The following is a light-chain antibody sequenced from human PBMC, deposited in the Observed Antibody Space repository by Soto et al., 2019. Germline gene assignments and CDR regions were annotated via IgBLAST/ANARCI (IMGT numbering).Light chain of an antibody. CDR2: AAS. V-gene: IGKV1-6*01. Sequence: AIQMTQSPSSLSASIGDRVRITCRASQAIRNELAWYQQKPGEPPRLLIYAASKLESGVSSRFAGSGSGTDFTLTISSLQPEDSATYYCLQDHNYPRTFGQGTKVAVK. CDR3: LQDHNYPRT. J-gene: IGKJ2*01. CDR1: QAIRNE.